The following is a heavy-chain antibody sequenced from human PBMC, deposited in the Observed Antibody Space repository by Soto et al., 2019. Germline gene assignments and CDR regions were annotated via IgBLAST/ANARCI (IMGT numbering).Heavy chain of an antibody. V-gene: IGHV4-61*08. CDR3: ARVGTRLEHDYYYYGMDV. CDR1: GGSISSGGYS. D-gene: IGHD1-1*01. J-gene: IGHJ6*02. Sequence: PSETLSLTCAVSGGSISSGGYSWSWIRQPPGKGLEWIGYIYYSGSTNYNPSLKSRVTISVDTSKNQFSLKLSSVTAADTAVYYCARVGTRLEHDYYYYGMDVWGQGTTVTVSS. CDR2: IYYSGST.